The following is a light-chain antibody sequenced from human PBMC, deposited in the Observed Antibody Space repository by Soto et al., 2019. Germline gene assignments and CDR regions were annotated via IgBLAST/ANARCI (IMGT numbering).Light chain of an antibody. J-gene: IGLJ2*01. CDR2: DVN. CDR3: SSYTEANPEV. V-gene: IGLV2-14*03. CDR1: SSDIGRYNF. Sequence: QSALTQPASVSGSPGQSIAISCTGTSSDIGRYNFVSWYQQHPGQVPKLMIFDVNNRPSGVSDRFSGSKSGNTASLTISGLQAEDEAHYYCSSYTEANPEVFGGGTKLTVL.